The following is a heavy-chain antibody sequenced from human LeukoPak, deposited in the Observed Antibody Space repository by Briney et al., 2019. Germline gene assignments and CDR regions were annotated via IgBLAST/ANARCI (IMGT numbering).Heavy chain of an antibody. CDR2: ISYDGSNK. D-gene: IGHD3-10*01. Sequence: GGSLRLSCAASGFTFSSYGMHWVRQAPGKGLEWVAVISYDGSNKYYADSVKGRFTISRDNSKNTLYLQMNSLRAEGTAVYYCAKSFSGEFDYWGQGTLVTVSS. J-gene: IGHJ4*02. CDR1: GFTFSSYG. CDR3: AKSFSGEFDY. V-gene: IGHV3-30*18.